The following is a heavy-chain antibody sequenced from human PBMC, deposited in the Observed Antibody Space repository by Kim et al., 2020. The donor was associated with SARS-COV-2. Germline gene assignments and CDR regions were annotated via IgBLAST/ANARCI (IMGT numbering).Heavy chain of an antibody. CDR3: ARDHRSAGMDV. J-gene: IGHJ6*02. CDR1: GFTFSSYA. D-gene: IGHD6-25*01. Sequence: GGSLRLSCAASGFTFSSYAMHWVRQAPGKGLEWVAVISYDGSNKYYVDSVKGRFTISRDNSKNTLYLQMNSLRAEDTAVYYCARDHRSAGMDVWGQGTTV. V-gene: IGHV3-30*04. CDR2: ISYDGSNK.